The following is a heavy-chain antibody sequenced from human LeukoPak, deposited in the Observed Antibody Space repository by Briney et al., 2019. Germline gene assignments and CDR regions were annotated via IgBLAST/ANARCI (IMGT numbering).Heavy chain of an antibody. CDR1: GFTFSSYW. D-gene: IGHD1-26*01. Sequence: GGSLRLSCAASGFTFSSYWMHWVRQAPGKGLVWVSRINSDGSSTSYADSVKGRFTISRDNAKNTPYLQMNSLRAEDTAVYYCARGEGATPYDAFDIWGQGTMVTVSS. J-gene: IGHJ3*02. CDR2: INSDGSST. CDR3: ARGEGATPYDAFDI. V-gene: IGHV3-74*01.